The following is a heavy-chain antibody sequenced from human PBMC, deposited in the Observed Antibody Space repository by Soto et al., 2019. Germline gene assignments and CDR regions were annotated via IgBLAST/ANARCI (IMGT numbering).Heavy chain of an antibody. V-gene: IGHV3-9*01. CDR3: AKDSEVATTGDAFDI. Sequence: GGSLRLSCAASGFTFDDYAMHWVRQAPGKGLEWVSGISWNSGSIGYADSVKGRFTISRDNAKNSLYLQMNSLRAEDTALYYCAKDSEVATTGDAFDIWGQGTMVTVSS. J-gene: IGHJ3*02. D-gene: IGHD1-1*01. CDR2: ISWNSGSI. CDR1: GFTFDDYA.